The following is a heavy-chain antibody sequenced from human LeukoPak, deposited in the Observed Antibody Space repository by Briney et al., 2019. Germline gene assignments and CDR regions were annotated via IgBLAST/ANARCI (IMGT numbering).Heavy chain of an antibody. J-gene: IGHJ4*02. CDR1: GFTFSTYA. V-gene: IGHV3-30*14. Sequence: PGGSLRLSCAASGFTFSTYAIHWVRQAPGKGLEWVAVISYDGINKYYADSVKGRFTISRDNSENTLYLQMNSLRAEDTAVYYCARGPSGYHNTGGQGTLVTVSS. CDR2: ISYDGINK. CDR3: ARGPSGYHNT. D-gene: IGHD5-12*01.